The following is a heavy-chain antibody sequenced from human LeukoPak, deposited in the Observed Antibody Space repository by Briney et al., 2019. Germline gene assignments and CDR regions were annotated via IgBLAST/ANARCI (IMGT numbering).Heavy chain of an antibody. V-gene: IGHV1-46*01. D-gene: IGHD3-3*01. CDR1: GYSFTNYY. CDR3: ASLYYDFWSGYYTTHNWFDP. Sequence: ASVRVSCKASGYSFTNYYMHWVRQAPGQGLEWMGMINPSGGSTTYAQKFQGRVTMTRDMSTSTVYMELSSLRSEDTAVYYCASLYYDFWSGYYTTHNWFDPWGQGTLVTVSS. CDR2: INPSGGST. J-gene: IGHJ5*02.